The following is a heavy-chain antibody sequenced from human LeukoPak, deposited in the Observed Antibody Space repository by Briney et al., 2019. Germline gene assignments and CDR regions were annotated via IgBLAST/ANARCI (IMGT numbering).Heavy chain of an antibody. CDR2: IYYSGST. CDR3: ARALVPAARYYYYYGMDV. Sequence: SETLSLTCAVYGGSFSGYYWSWIRQPPGKGLEWIGYIYYSGSTNYNPSLKSRVTISVDTSKNQFSLKLSSVTTADTAVYYCARALVPAARYYYYYGMDVWGQGTTVTVSS. J-gene: IGHJ6*02. D-gene: IGHD2-2*01. CDR1: GGSFSGYY. V-gene: IGHV4-59*01.